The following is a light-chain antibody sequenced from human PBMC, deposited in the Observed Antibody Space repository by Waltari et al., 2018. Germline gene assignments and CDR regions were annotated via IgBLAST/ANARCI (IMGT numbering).Light chain of an antibody. CDR3: QQLNDVPIT. V-gene: IGKV1-9*01. CDR1: QGISNY. J-gene: IGKJ5*01. CDR2: AAS. Sequence: IQFTQFPSSLSASVGVRVTLTCRATQGISNYLAWYQQQPGKAPKVLIYAASTLQSGVPSRFSGSGSGTDFTLTIGSLQPEDFATYFCQQLNDVPITFGQGTRLEIK.